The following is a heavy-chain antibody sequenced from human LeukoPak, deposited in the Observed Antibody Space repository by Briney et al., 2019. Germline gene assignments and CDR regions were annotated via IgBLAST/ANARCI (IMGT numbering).Heavy chain of an antibody. CDR2: ISYDGSNK. V-gene: IGHV3-30-3*01. D-gene: IGHD3-3*01. Sequence: PGGSLRLSCAASGFTFSSYAMHWVRQAPGKGPEWVAVISYDGSNKYYADSVKGRFTISRDNSKNTLYLQMNSLRAEDTAVYYCALVHGFYYDFWSGYFPWYYYYYGMDVWGQGTTVTVSS. CDR3: ALVHGFYYDFWSGYFPWYYYYYGMDV. J-gene: IGHJ6*02. CDR1: GFTFSSYA.